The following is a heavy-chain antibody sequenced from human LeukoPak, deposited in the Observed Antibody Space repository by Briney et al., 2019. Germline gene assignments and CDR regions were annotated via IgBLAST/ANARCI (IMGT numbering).Heavy chain of an antibody. V-gene: IGHV3-30*18. J-gene: IGHJ4*02. CDR2: ISYDGSNK. D-gene: IGHD5-18*01. Sequence: PGGSLRLSCVASGFTFSSYGMHWVRQAPGKGLEWVAVISYDGSNKYYADSVKGRFTISRDNSKNTLYLQMNSLRAEDTAVYYRAKFVDTDYFDYWGQGTLVTVSS. CDR1: GFTFSSYG. CDR3: AKFVDTDYFDY.